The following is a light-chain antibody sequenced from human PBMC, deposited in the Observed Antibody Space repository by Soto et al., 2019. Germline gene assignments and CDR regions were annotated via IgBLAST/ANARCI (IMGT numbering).Light chain of an antibody. CDR3: SSYTSSSTYV. CDR2: EVS. V-gene: IGLV2-18*02. Sequence: QSVLTQPPSVSGSPGQSVTVSCTGTSSYVGSYNRVSWYQQSPGTAPKLMIYEVSDRPSGVPDRFSGSKSGNTASLTISGLQAEDEADYYCSSYTSSSTYVFGTGTKVTVL. CDR1: SSYVGSYNR. J-gene: IGLJ1*01.